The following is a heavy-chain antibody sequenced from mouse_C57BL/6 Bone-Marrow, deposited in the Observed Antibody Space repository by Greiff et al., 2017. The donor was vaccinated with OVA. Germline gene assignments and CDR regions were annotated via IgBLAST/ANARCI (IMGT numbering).Heavy chain of an antibody. D-gene: IGHD2-2*01. Sequence: VKLQESGAELARPGASVKLSCKASGYTFTSYGISWVKQRTGQGLEWIGEIYPRSGNTYYNEKFKGKATLTADKSSSTAYMELRSLTSEDSAVYFCARRGMVTRYFDVWGTGTTVTVSS. J-gene: IGHJ1*03. CDR2: IYPRSGNT. CDR1: GYTFTSYG. V-gene: IGHV1-81*01. CDR3: ARRGMVTRYFDV.